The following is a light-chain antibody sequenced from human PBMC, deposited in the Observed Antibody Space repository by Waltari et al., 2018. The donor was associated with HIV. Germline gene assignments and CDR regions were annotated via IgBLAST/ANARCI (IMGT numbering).Light chain of an antibody. CDR3: QQYNNWPGIT. J-gene: IGKJ3*01. Sequence: EILMTQSPATLSVSPGERATLSCRASQSINNNLAWYQQKPGQAPRLLIYGASTGATGIPARFSGSGSGTEFTLTISSLQSEEFAVYYCQQYNNWPGITFGPGTKVDIK. CDR1: QSINNN. CDR2: GAS. V-gene: IGKV3-15*01.